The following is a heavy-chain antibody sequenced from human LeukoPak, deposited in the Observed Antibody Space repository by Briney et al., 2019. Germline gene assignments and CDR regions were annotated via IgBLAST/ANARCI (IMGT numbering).Heavy chain of an antibody. V-gene: IGHV3-30*01. Sequence: PGGSLRLSCAASGFTFSSYAMHWVRQAPGKGLEWVAVISHDGSNKYYADSVKGRFTISRDNSKNTLYLQMNSLRAEDTAEYYCARAYWYYDFWSGYYSNYMDVWGKGTTVTVSS. CDR2: ISHDGSNK. CDR1: GFTFSSYA. D-gene: IGHD3-3*01. J-gene: IGHJ6*03. CDR3: ARAYWYYDFWSGYYSNYMDV.